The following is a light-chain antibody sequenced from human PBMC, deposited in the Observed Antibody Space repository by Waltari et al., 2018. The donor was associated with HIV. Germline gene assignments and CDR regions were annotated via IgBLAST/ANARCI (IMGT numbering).Light chain of an antibody. V-gene: IGLV2-23*02. CDR2: DVS. CDR1: SSDVGGYNL. CDR3: CSHAGSSIYV. J-gene: IGLJ1*01. Sequence: QSALTQPASVSGSPGQSITISCTGPSSDVGGYNLVSWYQQHPGKAPQLMIYDVSKRPSGVSNRFSGSKSGNTASLTISGLQAEDEADYYCCSHAGSSIYVFGTGTKVTVL.